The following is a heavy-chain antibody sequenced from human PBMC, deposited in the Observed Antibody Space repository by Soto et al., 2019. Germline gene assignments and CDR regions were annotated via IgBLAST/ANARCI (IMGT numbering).Heavy chain of an antibody. CDR2: ISYDGSNK. J-gene: IGHJ6*02. D-gene: IGHD6-13*01. V-gene: IGHV3-30-3*01. CDR1: GFTFSSYA. Sequence: PGGSLRLSCAASGFTFSSYAMHWVRQAPGKGLEWVAVISYDGSNKYYADSVKGRFTISRDNSKNTLYLQMNSLRAEDTAVYYCARGRIAAAGGGLYYYGMDVWGQGTTVTVSS. CDR3: ARGRIAAAGGGLYYYGMDV.